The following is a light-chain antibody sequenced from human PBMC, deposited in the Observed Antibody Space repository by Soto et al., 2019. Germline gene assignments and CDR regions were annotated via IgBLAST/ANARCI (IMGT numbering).Light chain of an antibody. V-gene: IGKV1-5*03. CDR2: KAS. CDR3: QQYNSYSRK. J-gene: IGKJ1*01. CDR1: QSISSW. Sequence: EIQMTQCPSTLSASVGDRVTITCRASQSISSWLAWYQQKPGKAPKLLIYKASSLESGVPSGFSGSGSGTEFTLTISSLQPDDFATYYCQQYNSYSRKLGQGPKVDSK.